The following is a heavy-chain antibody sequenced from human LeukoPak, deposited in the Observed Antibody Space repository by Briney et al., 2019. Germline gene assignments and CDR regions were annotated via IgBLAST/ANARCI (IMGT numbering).Heavy chain of an antibody. Sequence: SETLSLTCAVYGGSFSGYYWSWIRQPPGKGLEWIGEINHSGSTNYNPSLKSRVTISVDTSKNQFSLKLSSVTAADTAVYYCARLLGGYDFWSGYYRVHGWFDPWGQGTLVTVSS. CDR2: INHSGST. CDR1: GGSFSGYY. D-gene: IGHD3-3*01. V-gene: IGHV4-34*01. CDR3: ARLLGGYDFWSGYYRVHGWFDP. J-gene: IGHJ5*02.